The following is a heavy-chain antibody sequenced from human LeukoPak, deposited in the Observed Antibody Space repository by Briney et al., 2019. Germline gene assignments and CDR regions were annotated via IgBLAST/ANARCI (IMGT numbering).Heavy chain of an antibody. J-gene: IGHJ4*02. Sequence: PGGSLRLSCAASGFTVSSNYMSWVRQAPGKGLEWVSVIYSGGSTYYADSVKGRFTISRDNSKNTLYLQMNSLRAEDTAVYYCARAPPPLWFGERTYYFDYWGRGTLVTVSS. CDR1: GFTVSSNY. CDR3: ARAPPPLWFGERTYYFDY. CDR2: IYSGGST. D-gene: IGHD3-10*01. V-gene: IGHV3-66*01.